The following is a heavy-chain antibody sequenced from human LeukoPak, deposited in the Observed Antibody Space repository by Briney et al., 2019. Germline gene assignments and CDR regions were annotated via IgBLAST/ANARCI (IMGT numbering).Heavy chain of an antibody. CDR1: GGSFSGYY. Sequence: SETLSLTCAVYGGSFSGYYWSWIRQPPGKGLEWTGEINHSGSTNYNPSLKSRVTISVDTSKNQFSLKLSSVTAADTAVYYCARGWRYYGSGSYCWLDPWGQGTLVTVSS. CDR3: ARGWRYYGSGSYCWLDP. CDR2: INHSGST. J-gene: IGHJ5*02. D-gene: IGHD3-10*01. V-gene: IGHV4-34*01.